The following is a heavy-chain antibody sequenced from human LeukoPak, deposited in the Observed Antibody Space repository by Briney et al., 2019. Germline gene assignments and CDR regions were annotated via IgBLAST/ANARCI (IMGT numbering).Heavy chain of an antibody. D-gene: IGHD3-10*01. CDR2: ISSSSSYI. J-gene: IGHJ4*02. CDR1: GFTFSSYS. Sequence: PGGSLRLSCAASGFTFSSYSMNWVCQAPGKGLEWVSSISSSSSYIYYADSVKGRFTISRDNAKNSLYLQMNSLRAEDTAVYYCARARGSGPTYFDYWGQGTLVTVSS. V-gene: IGHV3-21*01. CDR3: ARARGSGPTYFDY.